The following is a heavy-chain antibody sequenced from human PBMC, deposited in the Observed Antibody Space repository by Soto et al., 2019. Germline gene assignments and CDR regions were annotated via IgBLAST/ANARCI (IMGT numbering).Heavy chain of an antibody. D-gene: IGHD5-12*01. CDR2: IGGSGTGGRT. J-gene: IGHJ6*02. Sequence: EVHLLESGGDLVQPGGSLRLSCTASGLTFSTYAMSWVRQAPGKGLEWVSAIGGSGTGGRTYYANSVKGRFTISRDNSKNTVYLQMNRLRADDTAVYYYAKSTGGLDGYNSDYYGMDVWGQGTTVTVSS. CDR3: AKSTGGLDGYNSDYYGMDV. V-gene: IGHV3-23*01. CDR1: GLTFSTYA.